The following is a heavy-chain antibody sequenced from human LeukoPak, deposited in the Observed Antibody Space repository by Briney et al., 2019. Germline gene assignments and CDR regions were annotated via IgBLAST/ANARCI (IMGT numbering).Heavy chain of an antibody. CDR2: ISAYNGNT. CDR1: GYTFISYG. D-gene: IGHD3-10*01. CDR3: ARVRAVRGVTYNWFDP. J-gene: IGHJ5*02. V-gene: IGHV1-18*01. Sequence: GASVKVSCKASGYTFISYGLSWVRQAPGQGLEWMGWISAYNGNTNYAQKLQGRVTMATDTSTSTAYMELRSLRSDDTAVYYCARVRAVRGVTYNWFDPWGQGTLVTVSS.